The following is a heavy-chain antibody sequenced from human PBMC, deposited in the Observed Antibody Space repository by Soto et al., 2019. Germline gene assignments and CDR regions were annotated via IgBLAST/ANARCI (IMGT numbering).Heavy chain of an antibody. V-gene: IGHV3-30*03. CDR1: GFIFSTYV. J-gene: IGHJ5*02. CDR3: LRGDGATELYRFDI. CDR2: ILYDGSKE. Sequence: GGSLTLSCAGSGFIFSTYVMHWVRQAPGKGLEWVAVILYDGSKEFYADSVKGRFSISRDNSKNTLYLEMNTLRAEDTAIYYCLRGDGATELYRFDIWGQGSLVTVSS. D-gene: IGHD3-3*01.